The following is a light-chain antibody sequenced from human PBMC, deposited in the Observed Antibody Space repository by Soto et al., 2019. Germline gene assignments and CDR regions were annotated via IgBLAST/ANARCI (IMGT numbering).Light chain of an antibody. CDR1: SSDVGSYNL. CDR3: CSYAGSSTFYV. J-gene: IGLJ1*01. Sequence: QSALTQPASVSGSPGQSITISCTGTSSDVGSYNLVSWYQQHPGKAPKLMIYEVSERPSGVSNRLSGSKSGNTASLTISGLQAEDEGDYYCCSYAGSSTFYVFGTGTQLTVL. V-gene: IGLV2-23*02. CDR2: EVS.